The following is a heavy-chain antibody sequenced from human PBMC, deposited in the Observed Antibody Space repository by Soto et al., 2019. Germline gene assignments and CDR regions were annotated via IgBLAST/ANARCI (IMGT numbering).Heavy chain of an antibody. CDR1: GYTFTSYG. V-gene: IGHV1-18*01. J-gene: IGHJ4*02. Sequence: QVHLVQSGAEVKKPGASVKVSCKASGYTFTSYGTTWVRQAPGQGLEWMGWISAHNGNTDYAQKLQGRVIVTRDTSTCSAYMELRSLRSDDTAVYYCARGRCGDYWGQGALVTVSS. CDR3: ARGRCGDY. CDR2: ISAHNGNT.